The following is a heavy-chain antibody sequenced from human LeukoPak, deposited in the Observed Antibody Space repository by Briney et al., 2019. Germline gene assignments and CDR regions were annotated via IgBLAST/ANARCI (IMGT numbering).Heavy chain of an antibody. J-gene: IGHJ4*02. CDR2: IIPMFGTA. V-gene: IGHV1-69*06. CDR3: ARLITARPPYYFDF. D-gene: IGHD6-6*01. CDR1: GGTFSSYA. Sequence: SVKVSCKASGGTFSSYAINWVRQAPGQGLEWMGKIIPMFGTAYYAQEFQGRVTITADKSTSTACMELSSLRSEDTALYYCARLITARPPYYFDFWGQGALVTVSS.